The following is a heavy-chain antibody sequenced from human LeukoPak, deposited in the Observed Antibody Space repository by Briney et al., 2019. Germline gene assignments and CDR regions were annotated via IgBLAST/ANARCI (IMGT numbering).Heavy chain of an antibody. J-gene: IGHJ5*02. CDR2: INHSGST. V-gene: IGHV4-34*01. CDR1: GGSFSGYY. Sequence: PSETLSLTCGVYGGSFSGYYWNWIRQPPGKGLEWIGEINHSGSTNYNPSLKSRVTMSVDTSKNQFSLKLSSVTAADTAVYYCARGRARITIFGVVIPNWFDPWGQGTLVTVSS. D-gene: IGHD3-3*01. CDR3: ARGRARITIFGVVIPNWFDP.